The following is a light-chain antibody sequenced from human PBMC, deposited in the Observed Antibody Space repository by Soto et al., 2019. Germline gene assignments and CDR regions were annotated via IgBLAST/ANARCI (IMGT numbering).Light chain of an antibody. CDR3: QQYGSSPS. J-gene: IGKJ3*01. Sequence: EIVLTQSPGTLSLSPGERATLSCRASQSISSSYLAWYQQKPGQAPRLLIYGASSRTTGIPDRFSGSGSGTDSTLTISRLEPDDFAVYYCQQYGSSPSFGPGTKVDIK. V-gene: IGKV3-20*01. CDR1: QSISSSY. CDR2: GAS.